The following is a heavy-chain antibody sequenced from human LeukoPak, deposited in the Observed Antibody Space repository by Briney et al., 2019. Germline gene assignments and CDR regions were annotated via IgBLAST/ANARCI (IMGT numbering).Heavy chain of an antibody. J-gene: IGHJ3*02. Sequence: GGSLRLSCAASGFTFSSYAMSWVRQAPGKGLEWVSAISGSGGSTYYADSVKGRFTISRDNSKNTLYLQMNSLRAEDTAVYYCAKGANYDFWSXYAFDIWGQGTMVTVSS. D-gene: IGHD3-3*01. CDR2: ISGSGGST. CDR1: GFTFSSYA. CDR3: AKGANYDFWSXYAFDI. V-gene: IGHV3-23*01.